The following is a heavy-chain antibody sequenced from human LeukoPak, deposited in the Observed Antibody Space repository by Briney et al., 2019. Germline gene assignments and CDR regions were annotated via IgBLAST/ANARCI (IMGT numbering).Heavy chain of an antibody. CDR1: GYTFTSYY. Sequence: ASVKVSCKASGYTFTSYYMHWVRQAPGQGLEWMGIINPSGGSTSYAQKFQGRVTMTRDTSTSTVYMELSSLRSEDTAVYYCAREGYGDIVVVPAAGGRGFDYWGQGTLVTVSS. CDR2: INPSGGST. CDR3: AREGYGDIVVVPAAGGRGFDY. J-gene: IGHJ4*02. V-gene: IGHV1-46*03. D-gene: IGHD2-2*01.